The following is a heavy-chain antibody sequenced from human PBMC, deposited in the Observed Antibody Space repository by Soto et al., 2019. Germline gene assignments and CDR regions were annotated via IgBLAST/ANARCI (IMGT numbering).Heavy chain of an antibody. CDR3: AATGGNYFGLCSFLYNHDMDV. CDR2: ISGYNGNT. J-gene: IGHJ6*02. V-gene: IGHV1-18*01. Sequence: ASVKVSCKASGYTFTGYYIHWVRQAPGQGLEWMGWISGYNGNTKYAQKFQDRVTMTADTSTRTAFMEVRSLTSDDTGVYFCAATGGNYFGLCSFLYNHDMDVWGQGTTVTVSS. D-gene: IGHD2-8*02. CDR1: GYTFTGYY.